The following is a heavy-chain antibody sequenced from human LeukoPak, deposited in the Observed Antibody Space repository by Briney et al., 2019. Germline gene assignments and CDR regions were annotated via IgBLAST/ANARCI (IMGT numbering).Heavy chain of an antibody. V-gene: IGHV4-30-2*01. Sequence: PSETLSLTCAVSGGSISSGGYSWSWIRQPPGKGLEWIGYIYHSGSTYYNPSLKSRVTISVDRSKNQFSLKLSSVTAADSAVYYCARDRYGDYPFDSWGQGTLVTVSS. CDR2: IYHSGST. D-gene: IGHD4-17*01. J-gene: IGHJ5*01. CDR1: GGSISSGGYS. CDR3: ARDRYGDYPFDS.